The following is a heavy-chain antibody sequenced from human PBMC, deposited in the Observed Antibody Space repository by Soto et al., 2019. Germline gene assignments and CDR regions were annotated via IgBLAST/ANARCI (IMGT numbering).Heavy chain of an antibody. Sequence: SETLSLTCAVYGGSFSGYYWSWIRQPPGKGLEWIGEINHSGSTNYNPSLKSRVTISVGTSKNQFSLKLSSVTAADTAVYYCARSAVAGTYWGQGTLVTVSS. D-gene: IGHD6-19*01. CDR3: ARSAVAGTY. CDR2: INHSGST. CDR1: GGSFSGYY. V-gene: IGHV4-34*01. J-gene: IGHJ4*02.